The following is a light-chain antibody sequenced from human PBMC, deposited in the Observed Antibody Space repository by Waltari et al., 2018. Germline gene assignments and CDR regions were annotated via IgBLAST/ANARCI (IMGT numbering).Light chain of an antibody. CDR3: QQYDNWPLT. CDR1: QSISSSY. J-gene: IGKJ4*01. V-gene: IGKV3-15*01. Sequence: ETVLTQSPATLSVSPGERATLSCRASQSISSSYFAWYQQKPGQAPRILISGISTRATGIPARFSGSGSGTEFTLTISSLQSEDVAVYYCQQYDNWPLTFGGGTKVEIK. CDR2: GIS.